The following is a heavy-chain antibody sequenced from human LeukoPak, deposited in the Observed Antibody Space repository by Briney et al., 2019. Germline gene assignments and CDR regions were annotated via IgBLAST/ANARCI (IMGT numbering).Heavy chain of an antibody. D-gene: IGHD2-15*01. Sequence: SETLSLTCTVSGYSISSGYYWGWIRQPPGKGLEWIGSIYHSGSTYYNPSLKSRVTISVDTSKNQFSLKLSSATAADTAVYYCARESGYCSGGSCYDYFDYWGQGTLVTVSS. CDR1: GYSISSGYY. CDR2: IYHSGST. V-gene: IGHV4-38-2*02. J-gene: IGHJ4*02. CDR3: ARESGYCSGGSCYDYFDY.